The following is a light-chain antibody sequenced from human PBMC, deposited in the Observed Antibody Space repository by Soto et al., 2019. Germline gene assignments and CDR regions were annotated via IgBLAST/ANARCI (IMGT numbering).Light chain of an antibody. CDR2: ASS. V-gene: IGKV1-9*01. Sequence: VTCRASQGIGTYLVWYQQKSGKAPTVLIYASSTLQTGVPSRFSGSGSGTDFSLTISSLHPEDVATYYCQQVDSYPRTFGQGTKVDIK. CDR1: QGIGTY. J-gene: IGKJ1*01. CDR3: QQVDSYPRT.